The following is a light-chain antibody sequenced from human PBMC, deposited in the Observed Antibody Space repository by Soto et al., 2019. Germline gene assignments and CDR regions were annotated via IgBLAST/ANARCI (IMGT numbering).Light chain of an antibody. CDR3: QHYGSSPWT. V-gene: IGKV3-20*01. Sequence: EIVLTQSPGTLSLSPGERATLSCRASQSVSGSYLAWFQQKPGKAPRLLIYDASTRATGVPGRFSGSGSGTDFSLTISRLEPEDFAVYYCQHYGSSPWTFGQGTKVEIK. CDR2: DAS. J-gene: IGKJ1*01. CDR1: QSVSGSY.